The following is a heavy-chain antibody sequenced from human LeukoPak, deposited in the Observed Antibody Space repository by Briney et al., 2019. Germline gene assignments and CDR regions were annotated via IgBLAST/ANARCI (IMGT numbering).Heavy chain of an antibody. CDR3: ARAYYHDTSSYQGFDF. D-gene: IGHD3-22*01. Sequence: GASVKVSCKASRYTFISHGYTWVRQAPGQGLEWMGWISAYNGNTDYAQKFQGRATMTTDTSTSTAYMELRSLRSDDTAVYFCARAYYHDTSSYQGFDFWGQGTLVTVSS. CDR1: RYTFISHG. CDR2: ISAYNGNT. J-gene: IGHJ4*02. V-gene: IGHV1-18*01.